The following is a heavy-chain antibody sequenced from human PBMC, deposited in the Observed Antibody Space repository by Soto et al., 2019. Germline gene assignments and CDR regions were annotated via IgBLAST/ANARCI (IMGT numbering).Heavy chain of an antibody. V-gene: IGHV4-34*01. CDR3: ARGRKYCSSTSCYGGVYYYMDV. CDR1: GGSFSGYY. J-gene: IGHJ6*03. D-gene: IGHD2-2*01. Sequence: SETLSLTCAVYGGSFSGYYWSWIRQPPGKGLEWIGEINHSGSTNYNPSLKSRVTISVDTSKNQFSLNLSSVTAADTAVYYCARGRKYCSSTSCYGGVYYYMDVWGKGTTVTVSS. CDR2: INHSGST.